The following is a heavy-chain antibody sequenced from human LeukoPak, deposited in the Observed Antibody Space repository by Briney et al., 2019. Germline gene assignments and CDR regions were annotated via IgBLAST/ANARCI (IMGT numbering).Heavy chain of an antibody. CDR1: GFTSSSYA. CDR2: VSGSGDRM. J-gene: IGHJ4*02. V-gene: IGHV3-23*01. D-gene: IGHD6-13*01. Sequence: GGSLRLSCAASGFTSSSYALNWVRQAPGKGLEWVATVSGSGDRMYHADSVKGRFTISRDNSKNTIYPQMNSLRAEDTALYYCAKAAAAPGFDFWGQGTLVTVSS. CDR3: AKAAAAPGFDF.